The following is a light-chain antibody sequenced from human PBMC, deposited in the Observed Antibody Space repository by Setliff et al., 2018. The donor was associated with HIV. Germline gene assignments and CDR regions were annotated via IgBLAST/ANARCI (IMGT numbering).Light chain of an antibody. CDR1: SSDVGGYSY. Sequence: SALTQPASVSGSPGQSITISCAGTSSDVGGYSYVSWYQQHPGKAPKLIIHEVTNRPSGVSNRFSGSKSGNTASLTISGLQAEDEADYYCSSYTSSNTSYVFGAGTKVTVL. J-gene: IGLJ1*01. V-gene: IGLV2-14*01. CDR3: SSYTSSNTSYV. CDR2: EVT.